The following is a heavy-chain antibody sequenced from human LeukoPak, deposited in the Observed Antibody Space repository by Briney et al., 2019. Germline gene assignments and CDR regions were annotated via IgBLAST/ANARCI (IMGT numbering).Heavy chain of an antibody. V-gene: IGHV4-39*07. CDR1: GGSISSYY. D-gene: IGHD6-13*01. CDR3: ARDTPYSSSWYSHAFDI. CDR2: IYYSGST. Sequence: SETLSLTCTVSGGSISSYYWGWIRQPPGKGLEWIGSIYYSGSTYYNPSLKSRVTISVDTSKNQFSLKLSSVTAADTAVYYCARDTPYSSSWYSHAFDIWGQGTMVTVSS. J-gene: IGHJ3*02.